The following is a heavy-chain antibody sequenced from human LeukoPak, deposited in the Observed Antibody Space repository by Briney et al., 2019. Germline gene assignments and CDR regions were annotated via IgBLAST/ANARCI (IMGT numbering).Heavy chain of an antibody. J-gene: IGHJ4*02. CDR1: GYTFTSYD. CDR3: ARVPYSSSSDFDY. D-gene: IGHD6-6*01. CDR2: MNPNSGNT. V-gene: IGHV1-8*01. Sequence: ASVKASCKASGYTFTSYDINWVRQATGQGLEWMGWMNPNSGNTGYAQKFQGRVTMTRNTSISTAYMELSSLRSEDTAVYYCARVPYSSSSDFDYWGQGTLVTVSS.